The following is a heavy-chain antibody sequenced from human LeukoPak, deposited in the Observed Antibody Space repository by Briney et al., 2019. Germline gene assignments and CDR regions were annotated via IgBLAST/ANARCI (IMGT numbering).Heavy chain of an antibody. J-gene: IGHJ4*02. D-gene: IGHD3-22*01. CDR3: ARPHDSSGYYALDY. CDR2: INPSGGST. Sequence: ASVTVTCKASGYTFTSYYMHWVRQPPAQGLEWMGIINPSGGSTSYAQKFQGRVIMTRDTSTSKVYMELSSLRSEDTDVYCCARPHDSSGYYALDYWGQGTLVTVSS. CDR1: GYTFTSYY. V-gene: IGHV1-46*01.